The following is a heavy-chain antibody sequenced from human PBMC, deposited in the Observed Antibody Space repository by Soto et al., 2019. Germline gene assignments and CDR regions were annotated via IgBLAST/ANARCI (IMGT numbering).Heavy chain of an antibody. D-gene: IGHD6-19*01. V-gene: IGHV3-33*01. Sequence: QVQLAESVGGVVQPGRSLRLSCAASGFTFSSYGMHWVRQAPGKGLEWVAVIWYDGSNKYYADSVKGRFTISRDNSKNTLYLQMNSLRAEDTAVYYCARGGAPGRRLGIAVANPLDYWGQGTLVTVSS. J-gene: IGHJ4*02. CDR2: IWYDGSNK. CDR3: ARGGAPGRRLGIAVANPLDY. CDR1: GFTFSSYG.